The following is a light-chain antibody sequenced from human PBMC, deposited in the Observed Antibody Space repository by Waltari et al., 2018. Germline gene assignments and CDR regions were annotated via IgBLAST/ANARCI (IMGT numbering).Light chain of an antibody. V-gene: IGLV4-69*01. J-gene: IGLJ1*01. CDR3: QTWGAGIRV. CDR1: SGHSNYA. CDR2: INRDGSH. Sequence: QLVLTQSPSPSASLGASVKPTCTLSSGHSNYAIPWHKQQAEKGHRYLMKINRDGSHNKGDGIPDRFSGSTSGAERYLTISSLQSEDEADYYCQTWGAGIRVFGTGTKVTVL.